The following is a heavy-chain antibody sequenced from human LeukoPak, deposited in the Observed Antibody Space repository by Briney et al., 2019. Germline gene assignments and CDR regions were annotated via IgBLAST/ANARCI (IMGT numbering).Heavy chain of an antibody. D-gene: IGHD3-22*01. CDR2: ISAYNGNT. CDR3: ARDSYYYDSSLYYYGMDV. J-gene: IGHJ6*02. CDR1: GYTFTSYG. Sequence: GASVKVSCKASGYTFTSYGISWVRQAPGQGLERMGWISAYNGNTNYAQKLQGRVTMTTDTSTSTAYMELRSLRSDDTAVYYCARDSYYYDSSLYYYGMDVWGQGTTVTVSS. V-gene: IGHV1-18*01.